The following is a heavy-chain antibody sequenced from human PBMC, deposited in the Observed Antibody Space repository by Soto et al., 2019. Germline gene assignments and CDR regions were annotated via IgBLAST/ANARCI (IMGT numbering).Heavy chain of an antibody. CDR1: GFTFASIA. J-gene: IGHJ4*02. D-gene: IGHD5-12*01. CDR2: VTSGGNT. V-gene: IGHV3-23*01. CDR3: VKDFSGDVDY. Sequence: PGESLKISCAASGFTFASIALTWVRQAPGKGLECVSGVTSGGNTYYADSVKGRFTISRDTSKNTAYLQMNSLRAEDTAVYYCVKDFSGDVDYWGQGTLVTVSS.